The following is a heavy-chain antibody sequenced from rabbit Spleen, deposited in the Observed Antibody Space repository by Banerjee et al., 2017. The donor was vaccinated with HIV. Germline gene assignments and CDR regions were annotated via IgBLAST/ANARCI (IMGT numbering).Heavy chain of an antibody. D-gene: IGHD8-1*01. J-gene: IGHJ6*01. V-gene: IGHV1S40*01. CDR1: GFSFNSGYD. CDR3: ARDAGTSFSTYGMDL. CDR2: AYAGSSGST. Sequence: QSLEESGGGLVKPEGSLTLTCKASGFSFNSGYDMCWVRQAPGKGLEWVACAYAGSSGSTYSATWAKGRFTISKTSTTVTLQMTSLTAADTATYFCARDAGTSFSTYGMDLWGPGTLVTVS.